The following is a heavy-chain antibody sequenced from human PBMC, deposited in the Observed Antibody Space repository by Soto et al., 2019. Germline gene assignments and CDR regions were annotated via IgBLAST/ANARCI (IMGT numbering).Heavy chain of an antibody. V-gene: IGHV4-4*02. D-gene: IGHD3-16*01. Sequence: QVQLQESGPGLVKPSGTLSLTCAVSNGSISNNDWWSWVRQPPGKGLEWIGEINHSGTTNYNPSLKSRVTILVDKSKNQFSLKLTSGTAADTAVYYCARGITFGGVIFDDWGQGTLVTVSS. J-gene: IGHJ4*02. CDR2: INHSGTT. CDR1: NGSISNNDW. CDR3: ARGITFGGVIFDD.